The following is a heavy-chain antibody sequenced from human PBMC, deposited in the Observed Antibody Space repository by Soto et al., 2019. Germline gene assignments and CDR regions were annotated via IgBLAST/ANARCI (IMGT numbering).Heavy chain of an antibody. V-gene: IGHV1-18*01. Sequence: QVQVVQSGDEVKKPGASVKVSCKASGYTFTNYGFSWVRQAPGQGLEWMGRISGYNGNTKYAEKFQGRVTMTTDTSTSTAHMELRSLRSDDTAVYYCAREGQAPYYYYGMDVWSQGTAVTVSS. CDR2: ISGYNGNT. J-gene: IGHJ6*02. CDR1: GYTFTNYG. CDR3: AREGQAPYYYYGMDV.